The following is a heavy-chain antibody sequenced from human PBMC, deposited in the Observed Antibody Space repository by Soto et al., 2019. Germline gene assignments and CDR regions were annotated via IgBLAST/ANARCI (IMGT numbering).Heavy chain of an antibody. J-gene: IGHJ6*02. Sequence: QVQLVQSGAEVKKPGSSVKVSCKASGGTFSSCAISWVRQAPGQGLEWMGGIIPIFGTANYAQKFQGRVTITADESTSTAYMELSSLRSEDTAVYYCARATTRYDSSGYYYGMDVWGQGTTVTVSS. CDR3: ARATTRYDSSGYYYGMDV. CDR2: IIPIFGTA. D-gene: IGHD3-22*01. V-gene: IGHV1-69*01. CDR1: GGTFSSCA.